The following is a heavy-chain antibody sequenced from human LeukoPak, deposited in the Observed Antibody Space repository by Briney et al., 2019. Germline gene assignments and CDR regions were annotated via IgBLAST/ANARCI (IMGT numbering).Heavy chain of an antibody. CDR1: GGSISSYY. D-gene: IGHD2-21*02. V-gene: IGHV4-59*01. CDR2: VYDSGSA. Sequence: SETLSLTCTVSGGSISSYYWSWIRQPAGKGLEWIGDVYDSGSANYNPSLNSRVTISLDSSKNQFSLKVSSVTAADTAVYYCARASCGGNCYSWKRDYYYGMDVWGQGTTVTVSS. J-gene: IGHJ6*02. CDR3: ARASCGGNCYSWKRDYYYGMDV.